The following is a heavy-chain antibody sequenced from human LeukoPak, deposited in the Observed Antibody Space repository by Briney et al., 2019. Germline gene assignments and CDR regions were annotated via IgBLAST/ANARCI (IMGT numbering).Heavy chain of an antibody. CDR2: IKQDGSEK. J-gene: IGHJ6*03. CDR1: GFTFSSYW. Sequence: GGSLRLSCAASGFTFSSYWMSWVRQAPGKGLEWVANIKQDGSEKYYVDSVKGRFTISRDNAKNSPYLQMNSLRAEDTAVYYCARGARGYYYYYMDVWGKGTTVTVSS. CDR3: ARGARGYYYYYMDV. V-gene: IGHV3-7*01.